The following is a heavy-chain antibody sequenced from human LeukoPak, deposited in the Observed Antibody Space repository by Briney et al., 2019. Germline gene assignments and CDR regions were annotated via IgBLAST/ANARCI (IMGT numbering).Heavy chain of an antibody. V-gene: IGHV4-59*01. CDR3: ARFREYCSSTSCYYYYGMDV. CDR1: GGSISSYY. D-gene: IGHD2-2*01. Sequence: SETLSLTCTVSGGSISSYYWSWIRQPPGKGLEWIGYIYYSGSTNYNPSLKSRVTISVDTSKNQFSLKLSSVTAADTAVYYCARFREYCSSTSCYYYYGMDVWGQGTTVSVSS. CDR2: IYYSGST. J-gene: IGHJ6*02.